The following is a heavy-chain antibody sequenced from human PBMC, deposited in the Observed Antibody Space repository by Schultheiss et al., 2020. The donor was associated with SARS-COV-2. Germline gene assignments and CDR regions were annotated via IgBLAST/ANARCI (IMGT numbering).Heavy chain of an antibody. CDR3: ARRRKDIVDPWRFDP. V-gene: IGHV1-2*02. Sequence: ASVKVSCKASGYTFTSYYMHWVRQAPGQGLEWMGWINPNSGGTNYAQKFQGRVTMTRDTSISTAYMELSRLRSDDTAVYYCARRRKDIVDPWRFDPWGQGTLVTVSS. J-gene: IGHJ5*02. CDR1: GYTFTSYY. CDR2: INPNSGGT. D-gene: IGHD2-15*01.